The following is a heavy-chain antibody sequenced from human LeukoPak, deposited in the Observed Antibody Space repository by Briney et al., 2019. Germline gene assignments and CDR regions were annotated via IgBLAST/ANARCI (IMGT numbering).Heavy chain of an antibody. J-gene: IGHJ4*02. CDR3: AKGIDSSGYYPTDY. CDR1: GFTFSSYG. Sequence: GGSLRLSCAASGFTFSSYGMHWVRQAPGKGLEWVAVISYDGSNKYYADSVKGRFTISRGNSKNTLYLQMNSLRAEDTAVYSCAKGIDSSGYYPTDYWGQGTLVTVSS. V-gene: IGHV3-30*18. D-gene: IGHD3-22*01. CDR2: ISYDGSNK.